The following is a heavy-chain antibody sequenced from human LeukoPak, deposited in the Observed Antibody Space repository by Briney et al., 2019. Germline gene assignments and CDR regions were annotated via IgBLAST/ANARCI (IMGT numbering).Heavy chain of an antibody. D-gene: IGHD3-3*01. Sequence: GASVKVSCKASGYTFTSYGISWVRQAPGQGLEWMGWISAYNGNTNYAQKLQGRVTMTTDTSTSTAYMELRSLRSDDTAVYYCARIITILGLHAFDIWGQGTMVTVSS. V-gene: IGHV1-18*01. CDR3: ARIITILGLHAFDI. CDR2: ISAYNGNT. CDR1: GYTFTSYG. J-gene: IGHJ3*02.